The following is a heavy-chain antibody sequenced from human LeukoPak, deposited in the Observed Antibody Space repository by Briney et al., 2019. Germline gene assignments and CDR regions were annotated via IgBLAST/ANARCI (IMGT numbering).Heavy chain of an antibody. CDR2: IYYSGST. J-gene: IGHJ1*01. Sequence: SETLSLTCTVSGGSISSGDYYWSWIRQPPGKGLEWIGYIYYSGSTYYNPSLKSRVTISVDTSKNQFSLKLSSVTAADTAVYYCAREGNPAEYFQHWGQGTLVTASS. V-gene: IGHV4-30-4*01. CDR3: AREGNPAEYFQH. CDR1: GGSISSGDYY. D-gene: IGHD4-23*01.